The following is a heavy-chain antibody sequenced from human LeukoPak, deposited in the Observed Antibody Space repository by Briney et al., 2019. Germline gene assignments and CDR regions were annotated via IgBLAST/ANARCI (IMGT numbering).Heavy chain of an antibody. D-gene: IGHD4-17*01. V-gene: IGHV1-2*02. CDR3: ASTLSLTVTNWFDP. Sequence: ASVKVSCKASGYTFTGYYMHWVRQAPGQGLERMGWINPNSGGTNYAQKFQGRVTMTRDTSISTAYMELSRLRSDDTAVYYCASTLSLTVTNWFDPWGQGTLVTVSS. CDR1: GYTFTGYY. J-gene: IGHJ5*02. CDR2: INPNSGGT.